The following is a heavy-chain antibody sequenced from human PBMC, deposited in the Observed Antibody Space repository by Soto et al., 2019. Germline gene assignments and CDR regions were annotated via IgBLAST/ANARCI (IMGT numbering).Heavy chain of an antibody. J-gene: IGHJ6*02. CDR3: AKVRIAARQVGYGMDV. CDR1: GFTFSSYS. Sequence: GGSLRLSCAASGFTFSSYSINWVRQAPGRGLEWVSSIGSSSTYTYYADSLKGRLIISRDNAKNSVYLQINSLRVEDSAVYYCAKVRIAARQVGYGMDVWGQGTTVTVSS. CDR2: IGSSSTYT. D-gene: IGHD6-6*01. V-gene: IGHV3-21*01.